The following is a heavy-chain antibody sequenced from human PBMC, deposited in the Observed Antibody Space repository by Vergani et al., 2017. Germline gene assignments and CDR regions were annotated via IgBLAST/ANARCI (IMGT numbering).Heavy chain of an antibody. Sequence: EVQLVETGGGLIQPGGSLRLSCAASGFTVSSNYMSWVRQAPGKGLEWVSVIYSGGSTYYADSVKGRFTISRDNSKNTLYLQMISLRAEDTAVYYCAKVVSGYCSSTSCYSDYWGQGTLVTVSS. CDR1: GFTVSSNY. V-gene: IGHV3-53*02. J-gene: IGHJ4*02. D-gene: IGHD2-2*01. CDR3: AKVVSGYCSSTSCYSDY. CDR2: IYSGGST.